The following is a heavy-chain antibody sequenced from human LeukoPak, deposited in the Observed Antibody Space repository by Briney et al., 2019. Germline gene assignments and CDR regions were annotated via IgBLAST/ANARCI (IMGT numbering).Heavy chain of an antibody. CDR1: GGSFSGYY. Sequence: PSETLSLTCAVYGGSFSGYYWSWIRQSPGKGLEWIGEINHSGSTNYNPSLKSRVTISVDTSKNQFSLKLSSVTAADTAVYYCARDSSGYYLEYYFDYWGQGTLVTVSS. D-gene: IGHD3-22*01. CDR3: ARDSSGYYLEYYFDY. V-gene: IGHV4-34*01. J-gene: IGHJ4*02. CDR2: INHSGST.